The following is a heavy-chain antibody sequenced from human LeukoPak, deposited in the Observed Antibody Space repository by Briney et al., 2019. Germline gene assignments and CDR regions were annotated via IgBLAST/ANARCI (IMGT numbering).Heavy chain of an antibody. V-gene: IGHV4-61*02. CDR2: ISSSGST. Sequence: SETLSLTCTVSGGSISSGNYYWSWIRQPAGKGLEWIGRISSSGSTNYNPSLKSRVTISVDTSKNQFSLKLSSVTAADTAVYFCARGPYSYDSSGAFDIWGQGTMVTVSS. CDR3: ARGPYSYDSSGAFDI. CDR1: GGSISSGNYY. J-gene: IGHJ3*02. D-gene: IGHD3-22*01.